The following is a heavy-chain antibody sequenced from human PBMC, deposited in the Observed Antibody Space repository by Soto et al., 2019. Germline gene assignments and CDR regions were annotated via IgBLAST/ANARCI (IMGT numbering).Heavy chain of an antibody. J-gene: IGHJ6*02. D-gene: IGHD5-12*01. CDR2: IYHSGST. CDR3: ARAVGTVYYYGMDV. V-gene: IGHV4-4*02. CDR1: GGSISSSNW. Sequence: NPSETLSLTCAVSGGSISSSNWWSWVRQPPGKGLEWIGEIYHSGSTNYNPSLKSRVTISVDKSKNQFSLKLSSVTAADTAVYYCARAVGTVYYYGMDVWGQGTTVTVSS.